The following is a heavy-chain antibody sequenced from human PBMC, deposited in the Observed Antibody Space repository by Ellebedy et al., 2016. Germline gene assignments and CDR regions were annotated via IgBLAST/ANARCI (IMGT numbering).Heavy chain of an antibody. V-gene: IGHV3-7*01. CDR2: IKQDGSEK. Sequence: GGSLRLXXAASGFTFSSYWMSWVRQAPGKGLEWVANIKQDGSEKYYVDSVKGRFTISRDNAKNSLYLQMNSLRAEDTAVYYCARDKAYRDYYGSGSSSDYWGQGTLVTVSS. J-gene: IGHJ4*02. D-gene: IGHD3-10*01. CDR1: GFTFSSYW. CDR3: ARDKAYRDYYGSGSSSDY.